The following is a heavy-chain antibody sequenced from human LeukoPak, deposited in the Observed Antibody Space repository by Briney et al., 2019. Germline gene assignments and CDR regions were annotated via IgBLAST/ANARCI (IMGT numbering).Heavy chain of an antibody. Sequence: ASVKVSCKASGYTFTGYYMHWVRQAPGQGLEWMGRINPNSGGTNYAQKFQGRVTMTRDTSINTAYMDLSRLRSDGTAVYYCARGRNSVYYFNVVAPSYFDYWGQGTLVTVPS. J-gene: IGHJ4*02. CDR2: INPNSGGT. CDR3: ARGRNSVYYFNVVAPSYFDY. D-gene: IGHD3-22*01. CDR1: GYTFTGYY. V-gene: IGHV1-2*06.